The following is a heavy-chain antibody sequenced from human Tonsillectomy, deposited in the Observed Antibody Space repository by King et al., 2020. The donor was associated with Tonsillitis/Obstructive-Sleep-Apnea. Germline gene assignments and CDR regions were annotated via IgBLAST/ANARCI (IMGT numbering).Heavy chain of an antibody. CDR2: INHSGST. D-gene: IGHD3-22*01. V-gene: IGHV4-34*01. CDR3: ARGIFTMIGN. Sequence: VQLQQWGAGLLKPSETLSLTCAVYGGSFSGYYWSWIRQPPGKGLEWIGEINHSGSTNYNPSLKSRVNISVDTSKNQFSLKLSSVTAADTAVYYCARGIFTMIGNWGQGTLVTVSS. CDR1: GGSFSGYY. J-gene: IGHJ4*02.